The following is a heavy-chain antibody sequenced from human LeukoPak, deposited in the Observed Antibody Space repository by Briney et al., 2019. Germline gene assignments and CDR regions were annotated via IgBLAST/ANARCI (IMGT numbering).Heavy chain of an antibody. Sequence: ASVKVSCKASGYTFTSYGISWVRQAPGLGLEWMGWISAYNGNTNYAQKLQGRVTMTTDTSTSTAYMELRSLRSDDTAVYYCARDLYYGDYVLNRYFDYWGQGTLVTVSS. CDR3: ARDLYYGDYVLNRYFDY. CDR1: GYTFTSYG. D-gene: IGHD4-17*01. J-gene: IGHJ4*02. V-gene: IGHV1-18*01. CDR2: ISAYNGNT.